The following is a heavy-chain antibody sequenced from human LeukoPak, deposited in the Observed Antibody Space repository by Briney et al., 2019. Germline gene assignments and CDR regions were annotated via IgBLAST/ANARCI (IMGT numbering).Heavy chain of an antibody. J-gene: IGHJ4*02. V-gene: IGHV3-7*01. CDR1: GFNFGVFW. Sequence: PGGSLRLSCAASGFNFGVFWMSWVRQAPGRGLQWVASMNVGGSHIYYEDSVKGRFTISRDNARKSLFLQMNSLRAEDTAVYYCARLFDGVTTFDYWGQGALVTVSS. CDR3: ARLFDGVTTFDY. D-gene: IGHD1-1*01. CDR2: MNVGGSHI.